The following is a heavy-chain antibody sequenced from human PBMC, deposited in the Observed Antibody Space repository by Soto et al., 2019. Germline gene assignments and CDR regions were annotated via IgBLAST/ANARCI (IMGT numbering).Heavy chain of an antibody. CDR1: GFTFSSYA. V-gene: IGHV3-30-3*01. Sequence: QVQLVESGGGVVQPGRSLRLSCAASGFTFSSYAMHWVRQAPGKGLEWVAVISYDGSNKYYADSVKGRFTISRDNSKNPLYLQMNSLRAEDTAVDYCARDRWAAAGPTTNWFDPWGQGTLVTVSS. CDR3: ARDRWAAAGPTTNWFDP. J-gene: IGHJ5*02. CDR2: ISYDGSNK. D-gene: IGHD6-13*01.